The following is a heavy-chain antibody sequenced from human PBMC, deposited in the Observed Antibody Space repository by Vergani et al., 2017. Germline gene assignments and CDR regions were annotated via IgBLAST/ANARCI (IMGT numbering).Heavy chain of an antibody. D-gene: IGHD3-10*01. CDR2: ISSSGNYV. CDR1: GFTFGSYS. CDR3: ARDQGSATNRHHYGLDV. Sequence: EEHLVESGGGLVKPGGSLRLSCVASGFTFGSYSVNWVRQAPGRGLEWVSSISSSGNYVYYAASVKGRFSISRDNAKNLLSLQMNSLRADDTAVYYCARDQGSATNRHHYGLDVWGQGTTVTVSS. V-gene: IGHV3-21*06. J-gene: IGHJ6*02.